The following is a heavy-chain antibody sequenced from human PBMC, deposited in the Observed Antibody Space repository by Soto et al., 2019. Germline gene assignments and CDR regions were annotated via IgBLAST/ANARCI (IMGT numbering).Heavy chain of an antibody. D-gene: IGHD5-18*01. V-gene: IGHV3-9*01. CDR1: GFTFDDYA. CDR2: ISWNSGSI. CDR3: ARTHYSGYSYGYLDD. Sequence: EVQLVESGGGLVQPGRSLRLSCAASGFTFDDYAMHWVRQAPGKGLEWVSGISWNSGSIGYADSVKGRFTISRDNAKNSLNLQMTSLRDEDRALDYCARTHYSGYSYGYLDDWGQGTMVTVSS. J-gene: IGHJ4*01.